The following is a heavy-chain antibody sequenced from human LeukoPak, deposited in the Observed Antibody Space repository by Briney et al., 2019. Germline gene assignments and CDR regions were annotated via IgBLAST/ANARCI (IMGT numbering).Heavy chain of an antibody. CDR1: GASISSTSYC. CDR2: IHTSGSA. CDR3: ARASGIAAAGTTFDY. Sequence: SETLSLTCTVSGASISSTSYCWGWIRQPAGKGLEWIGHIHTSGSAYYNPSLKSRITISVDTSKNQFSLKLSSVTAADTAVYYCARASGIAAAGTTFDYWGQGTLVTVSS. D-gene: IGHD6-13*01. J-gene: IGHJ4*02. V-gene: IGHV4-61*09.